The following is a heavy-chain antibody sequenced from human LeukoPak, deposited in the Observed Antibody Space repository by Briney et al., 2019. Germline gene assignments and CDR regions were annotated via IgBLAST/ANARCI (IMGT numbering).Heavy chain of an antibody. CDR2: IYYSGST. D-gene: IGHD1-14*01. J-gene: IGHJ4*02. CDR1: GGSISSYY. V-gene: IGHV4-59*08. CDR3: ARRTRLGFDY. Sequence: PSETLSLACTVSGGSISSYYWSWIRQPPGKGLEWIGYIYYSGSTNYNPSPKSRVTISVDTSKNQFSLKLSSVTAADTAVYYCARRTRLGFDYWGQGTLVTVSS.